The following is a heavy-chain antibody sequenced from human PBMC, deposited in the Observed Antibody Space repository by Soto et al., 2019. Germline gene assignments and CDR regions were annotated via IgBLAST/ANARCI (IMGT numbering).Heavy chain of an antibody. CDR1: GGSFSGYY. D-gene: IGHD5-12*01. CDR3: ARTGRDGYNFH. CDR2: INHSGST. V-gene: IGHV4-34*01. J-gene: IGHJ4*02. Sequence: SETLSLTCAVYGGSFSGYYWSWIRQPPGKGLEWIGEINHSGSTNYNPSLKSRVTISVDTSKNQFSLKLSSVTAADTAVYYCARTGRDGYNFHWGQGTLVTVSS.